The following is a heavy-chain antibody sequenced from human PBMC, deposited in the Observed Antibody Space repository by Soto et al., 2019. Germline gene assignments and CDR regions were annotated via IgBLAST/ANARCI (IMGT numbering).Heavy chain of an antibody. J-gene: IGHJ4*02. CDR3: ARGSTYSGSYFDY. V-gene: IGHV1-69*06. CDR1: GGTFSSYA. CDR2: IIPIFGTE. Sequence: SVKVSCKASGGTFSSYAISWVRQAPGQGLEWMGGIIPIFGTENYAQKFQGRVTITADKSTSTAYMELSSLRSDDTAVYYCARGSTYSGSYFDYWGQGTLVTVSS. D-gene: IGHD1-26*01.